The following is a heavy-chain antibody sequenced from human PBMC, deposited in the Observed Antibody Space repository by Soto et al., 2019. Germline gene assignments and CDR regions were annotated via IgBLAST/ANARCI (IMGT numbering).Heavy chain of an antibody. CDR1: GYTFTNYG. CDR2: ISTYIGNT. D-gene: IGHD6-19*01. Sequence: QVQLVQSGGEVKKPGASVKVSCKASGYTFTNYGISWVRQAPGQGLEWMGWISTYIGNTVYAQKLQGRVTMTTDTSTNTAYMELRSLRSDDTAVYYCARDWGQQGLPYGLDVWGQGTTVTVSS. J-gene: IGHJ6*02. V-gene: IGHV1-18*01. CDR3: ARDWGQQGLPYGLDV.